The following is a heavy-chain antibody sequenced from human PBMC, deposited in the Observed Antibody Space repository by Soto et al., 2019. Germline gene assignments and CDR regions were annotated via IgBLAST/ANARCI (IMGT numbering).Heavy chain of an antibody. D-gene: IGHD5-12*01. Sequence: SETLSLTCTVSGGSISRYYWSWIRQPPGKGLEWIGYISYSGSTNYNPSLKSRVTMSVDTSKNQFSLKMTSVTAADTALYYCAREGSGYDLGPLGGLYNWFDPWGQGTLVTVSS. CDR3: AREGSGYDLGPLGGLYNWFDP. V-gene: IGHV4-59*01. CDR2: ISYSGST. CDR1: GGSISRYY. J-gene: IGHJ5*02.